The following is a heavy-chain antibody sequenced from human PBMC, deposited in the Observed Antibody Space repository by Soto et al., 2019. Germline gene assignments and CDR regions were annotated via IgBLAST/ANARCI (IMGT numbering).Heavy chain of an antibody. CDR3: AHLMITYGGVVADNAFDI. Sequence: SGPTLVNPTQTLTLTCTFSGFSLSAATVGVAWIRQPPGKALEWLAVVYWDGDKRYSPSLNSRLTITKDASSNQVVLTVANMDPVDTAKYYCAHLMITYGGVVADNAFDIWGQGKMVTVSA. J-gene: IGHJ3*02. V-gene: IGHV2-5*02. CDR1: GFSLSAATVG. D-gene: IGHD3-16*02. CDR2: VYWDGDK.